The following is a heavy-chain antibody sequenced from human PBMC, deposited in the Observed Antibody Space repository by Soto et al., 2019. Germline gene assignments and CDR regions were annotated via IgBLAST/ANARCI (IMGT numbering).Heavy chain of an antibody. D-gene: IGHD3-3*01. Sequence: VGSLRLSCAASGFTFSSYGMHWVRQAPGKGLEWVAVIWYDGSNKYYADSVKGRFTISRDNSKNTLYLQMNSLRAEDTAVYYCARDWYTIFGVVINPHYYYGMDVWGQGTTVTVSS. V-gene: IGHV3-33*01. CDR2: IWYDGSNK. CDR1: GFTFSSYG. J-gene: IGHJ6*02. CDR3: ARDWYTIFGVVINPHYYYGMDV.